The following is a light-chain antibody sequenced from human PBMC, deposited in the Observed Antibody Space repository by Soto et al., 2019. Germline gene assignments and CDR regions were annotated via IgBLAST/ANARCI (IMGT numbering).Light chain of an antibody. CDR2: GAS. J-gene: IGKJ4*01. CDR3: QHYNNWSGT. CDR1: QRVSSN. Sequence: EIVLTQSPGTLSLSPGERATLSCRASQRVSSNYLAWYQQKPVQAPRLLIYGASTSATDIPDRFSGSGSGTEFTLTISSLQSEDFAVYYCQHYNNWSGTFGGGTKVDIK. V-gene: IGKV3-15*01.